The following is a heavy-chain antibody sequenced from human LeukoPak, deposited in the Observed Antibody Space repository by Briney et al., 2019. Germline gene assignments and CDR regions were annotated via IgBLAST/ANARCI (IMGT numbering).Heavy chain of an antibody. J-gene: IGHJ4*02. Sequence: SETLSLTCTVSGGSISNYYWSWIRQPPGKGLEWIGYIYYSGSTNYNPFLKSRVIISVDTSKNQFSLKLTSVTAADTAVYYCGRTGGYSSPVGVWGQGTLVTVSS. D-gene: IGHD5-18*01. CDR3: GRTGGYSSPVGV. V-gene: IGHV4-59*01. CDR2: IYYSGST. CDR1: GGSISNYY.